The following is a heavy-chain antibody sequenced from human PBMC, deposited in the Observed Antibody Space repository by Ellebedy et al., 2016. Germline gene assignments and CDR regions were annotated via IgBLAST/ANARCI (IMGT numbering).Heavy chain of an antibody. CDR3: ARLDEGYCSSTSCYEGFDY. CDR1: GYNFNNSW. CDR2: IYPGDSDT. V-gene: IGHV5-51*01. Sequence: GESLKISXKGFGYNFNNSWIGWLRQMPGKGLEWMGIIYPGDSDTRYSPSFQGQVTISADKSINAAYLQWSSLKASDTAMYYCARLDEGYCSSTSCYEGFDYWGQGTLVTVSS. D-gene: IGHD2-2*01. J-gene: IGHJ4*02.